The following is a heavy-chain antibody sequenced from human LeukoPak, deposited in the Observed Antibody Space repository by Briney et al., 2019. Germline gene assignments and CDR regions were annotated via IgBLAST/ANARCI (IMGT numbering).Heavy chain of an antibody. CDR1: GFTFSSYG. D-gene: IGHD3-3*01. V-gene: IGHV3-30*02. Sequence: QAGGSLRLSCAASGFTFSSYGMHWVRQAPGKGLEWVAFIRYDGSNKYYADSVKGRFTISRDNAKNTLYLQMNSLRAEDTAVYYCARVTTIFGVSNWFDPWGQGTLVTVSS. CDR2: IRYDGSNK. CDR3: ARVTTIFGVSNWFDP. J-gene: IGHJ5*02.